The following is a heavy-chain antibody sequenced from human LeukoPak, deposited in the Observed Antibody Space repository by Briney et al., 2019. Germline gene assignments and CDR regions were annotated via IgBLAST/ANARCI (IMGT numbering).Heavy chain of an antibody. D-gene: IGHD1/OR15-1a*01. Sequence: ASVKVSCKASGYTFTSYGISWVRQAPGQGLEWMGWISAYNGNTNYAQKLQGRVTMTTDTSTSTAYMELRSLRSDDTAVYYCVRDSAGTNHGLFDYWGQGTLVTVSS. CDR1: GYTFTSYG. V-gene: IGHV1-18*01. J-gene: IGHJ4*02. CDR2: ISAYNGNT. CDR3: VRDSAGTNHGLFDY.